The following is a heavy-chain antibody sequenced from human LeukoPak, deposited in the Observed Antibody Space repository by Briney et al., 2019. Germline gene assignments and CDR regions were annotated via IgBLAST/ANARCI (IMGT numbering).Heavy chain of an antibody. V-gene: IGHV3-48*01. CDR3: AGGESEYTASGDFAY. CDR2: ISSSSATI. CDR1: GFSFNTYS. D-gene: IGHD3-10*01. J-gene: IGHJ4*02. Sequence: GGSLRLSCAASGFSFNTYSMNWVRQAPGKGLEWVSHISSSSATIHYADSVKGRFTISRDNAKNSLYLQMNSPRADDTAVYYCAGGESEYTASGDFAYWGQGALVTVSS.